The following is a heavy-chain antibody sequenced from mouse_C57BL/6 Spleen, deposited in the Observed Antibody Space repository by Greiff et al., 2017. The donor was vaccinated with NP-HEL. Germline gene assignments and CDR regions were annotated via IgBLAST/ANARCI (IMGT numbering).Heavy chain of an antibody. D-gene: IGHD1-1*01. J-gene: IGHJ1*03. V-gene: IGHV1-52*01. CDR1: GYTFTSYW. Sequence: QVQLQQPGAELVRPGSSVKLSCKASGYTFTSYWMHWVKQRPIQGLEWIGNIDPSDSETHYNQKFKDKATLTVDKSSSTAYMQLSSLTSEDSAVYYFARDGKDWYFDVWGTGTTVTVSS. CDR3: ARDGKDWYFDV. CDR2: IDPSDSET.